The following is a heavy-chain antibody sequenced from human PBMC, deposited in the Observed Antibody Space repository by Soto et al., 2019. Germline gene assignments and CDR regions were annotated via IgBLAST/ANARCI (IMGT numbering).Heavy chain of an antibody. CDR2: ISYDGSNK. CDR1: GFTFSSYA. J-gene: IGHJ4*02. D-gene: IGHD2-15*01. CDR3: ARDNSVVVVPANTDY. V-gene: IGHV3-30-3*01. Sequence: GVSLLLSCAASGFTFSSYAMHWVRQAPGKGLEWVAVISYDGSNKYYADSVKGRFTISRDNSKNTLYLQMNSLRAEDTAVYYCARDNSVVVVPANTDYWSQGTRVTVSS.